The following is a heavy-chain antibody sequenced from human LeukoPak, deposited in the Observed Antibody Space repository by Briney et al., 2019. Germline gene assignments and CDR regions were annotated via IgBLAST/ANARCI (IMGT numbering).Heavy chain of an antibody. Sequence: PGGSLRLPCSASGFTFSSYAMHWVRQAPGKGLEYVSAISSNGGSTYYADSVKGRFTISRDNSKNTLYLQMSSLRAEDTAVYYCVKSPTVTNNWFDPWGQGTLVTVSS. CDR2: ISSNGGST. CDR1: GFTFSSYA. D-gene: IGHD4-17*01. J-gene: IGHJ5*02. V-gene: IGHV3-64D*06. CDR3: VKSPTVTNNWFDP.